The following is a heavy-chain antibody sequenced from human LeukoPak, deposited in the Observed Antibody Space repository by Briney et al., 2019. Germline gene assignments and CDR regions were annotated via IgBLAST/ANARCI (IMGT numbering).Heavy chain of an antibody. CDR3: ARYQGWGPRTFAY. CDR1: GGSISSSNW. V-gene: IGHV4-4*02. J-gene: IGHJ4*02. CDR2: IYHSGST. D-gene: IGHD2-2*01. Sequence: PSETLSLTCAVSGGSISSSNWWSWVRPPPGKGLEWIGEIYHSGSTNYNPSLKSRVTISVDKSKNQFSLKLSSVTAADTAVYYCARYQGWGPRTFAYWGQGTLVTVSS.